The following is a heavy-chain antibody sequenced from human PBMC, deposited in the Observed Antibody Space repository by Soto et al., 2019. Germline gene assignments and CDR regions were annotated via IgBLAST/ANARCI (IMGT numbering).Heavy chain of an antibody. D-gene: IGHD3-10*01. CDR3: ARDRITMVRGVYYYYGMDV. V-gene: IGHV3-53*01. CDR1: GFTVSSNY. J-gene: IGHJ6*02. Sequence: PGGSLRLSCAASGFTVSSNYMSWVRQAPGKGLEWVSVIYSGGSTYYADSVKGRFTISRDNSKNTLYLQMNSLRAEDTAVYYCARDRITMVRGVYYYYGMDVWGQGTTVTVSS. CDR2: IYSGGST.